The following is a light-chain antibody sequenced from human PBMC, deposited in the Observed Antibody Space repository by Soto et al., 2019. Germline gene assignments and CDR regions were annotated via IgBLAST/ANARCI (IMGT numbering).Light chain of an antibody. CDR1: QSVSSN. CDR3: QQYNNSPIP. J-gene: IGKJ5*01. V-gene: IGKV3-15*01. CDR2: GAS. Sequence: EIVMTQSPATLSVSPGERATLACRASQSVSSNLAWYQQKRGQAPRLLIYGASTRATGIPARFSGSGSGTEFTLTISSLQSEDFAVYYCQQYNNSPIPFGQGTRLEIK.